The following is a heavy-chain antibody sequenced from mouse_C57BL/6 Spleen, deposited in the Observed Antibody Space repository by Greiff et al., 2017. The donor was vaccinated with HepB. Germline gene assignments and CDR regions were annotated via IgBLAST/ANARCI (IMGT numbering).Heavy chain of an antibody. Sequence: QVQLQQSGAELVRPGASVTLSCKASGYTFTDYEMHWVKQTPVHGLEWIGAIDPETGGTAYNQKFKGKAILTADKSSSTAYMELRSLTSEDSAVYYCTRLRGDYYAMDYWGQGTSVTVSS. CDR2: IDPETGGT. CDR3: TRLRGDYYAMDY. J-gene: IGHJ4*01. CDR1: GYTFTDYE. V-gene: IGHV1-15*01. D-gene: IGHD1-1*01.